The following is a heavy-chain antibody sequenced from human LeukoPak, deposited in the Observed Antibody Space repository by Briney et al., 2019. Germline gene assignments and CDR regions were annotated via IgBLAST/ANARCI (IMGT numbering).Heavy chain of an antibody. CDR3: ARRGGYCSGGSCYFWFDP. CDR1: GGSISSYY. Sequence: LETLSLTCTVSGGSISSYYWSWIRQPPGKGLEWIGYIYYSGSTNYNPSLKSRVTISVDTSKNQFSLKLSSVTAADTAVYYCARRGGYCSGGSCYFWFDPWGPGTLVTVSS. CDR2: IYYSGST. D-gene: IGHD2-15*01. V-gene: IGHV4-59*08. J-gene: IGHJ5*02.